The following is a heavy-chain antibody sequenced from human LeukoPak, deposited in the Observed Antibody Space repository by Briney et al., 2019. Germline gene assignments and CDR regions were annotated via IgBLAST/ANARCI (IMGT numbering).Heavy chain of an antibody. V-gene: IGHV1-69*13. Sequence: GASVKVSCKASGGTFSSYAISWVRQAPGQGLEWMGGIIPIFGTANYAQKFQGRVTITADESTSTAYMELSSLRSEDTAVYYCARERIAARPTDTNFDYWGQGTLVAVSS. CDR2: IIPIFGTA. CDR3: ARERIAARPTDTNFDY. J-gene: IGHJ4*02. CDR1: GGTFSSYA. D-gene: IGHD6-6*01.